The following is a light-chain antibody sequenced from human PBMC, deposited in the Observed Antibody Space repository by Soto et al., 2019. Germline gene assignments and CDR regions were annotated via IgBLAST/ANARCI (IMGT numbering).Light chain of an antibody. CDR3: QQYVTSPRT. CDR2: GAS. V-gene: IGKV3-20*01. J-gene: IGKJ1*01. Sequence: EIVLTQSPGTLSLSPGERATLSCRATESVISNYLAWYQQKPGQAPRVLIYGASIRATGIPARFSGSGSETDFTLTISRLEPEDFAVYYCQQYVTSPRTFGQGTKVEIK. CDR1: ESVISNY.